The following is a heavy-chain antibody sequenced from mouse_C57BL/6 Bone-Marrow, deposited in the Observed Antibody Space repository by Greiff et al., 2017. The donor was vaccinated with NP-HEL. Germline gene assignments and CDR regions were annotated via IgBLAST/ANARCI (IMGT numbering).Heavy chain of an antibody. D-gene: IGHD1-1*01. Sequence: VQLQQPGAELVKPGASVKLSCKASGYTFTSYWMHWVKQRPGQGLEWIGMIHPNSGSTNYNEKFKSKATLTVDKSSSTAYMQLSSLTSEDSAVYYCAREGLFHYGSSFYYYAMDYWGQGTSVTVSS. CDR1: GYTFTSYW. J-gene: IGHJ4*01. CDR3: AREGLFHYGSSFYYYAMDY. CDR2: IHPNSGST. V-gene: IGHV1-64*01.